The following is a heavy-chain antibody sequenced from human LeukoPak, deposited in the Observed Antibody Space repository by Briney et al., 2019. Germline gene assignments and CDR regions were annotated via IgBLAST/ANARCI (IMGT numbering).Heavy chain of an antibody. D-gene: IGHD4-17*01. Sequence: SPSETLSLTCTVSGGSISSYYWSWIRQPAGKGLEWIGEIFHSGSTNYNPSLKSRVTISVDKSKNQFSLKLSSVTAADTAVYYCARNGDRHIDYWGQGTLVTVSS. CDR3: ARNGDRHIDY. V-gene: IGHV4-59*12. CDR1: GGSISSYY. CDR2: IFHSGST. J-gene: IGHJ4*02.